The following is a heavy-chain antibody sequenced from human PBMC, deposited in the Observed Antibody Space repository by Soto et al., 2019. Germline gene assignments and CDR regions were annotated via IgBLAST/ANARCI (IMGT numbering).Heavy chain of an antibody. CDR2: ISYDGSNK. V-gene: IGHV3-30-3*01. J-gene: IGHJ6*02. CDR1: GFTFSSYA. Sequence: QVQLVESGGGVVQPGRSLRLSCAASGFTFSSYAMHWVRQAPGKGLEWVAVISYDGSNKYYADSVKGRFTISRDNSKNTLYLQMNSLRAEDAAVYYCASDDYRFNSGYGFSIDVWGQGTTVTVSS. CDR3: ASDDYRFNSGYGFSIDV. D-gene: IGHD5-12*01.